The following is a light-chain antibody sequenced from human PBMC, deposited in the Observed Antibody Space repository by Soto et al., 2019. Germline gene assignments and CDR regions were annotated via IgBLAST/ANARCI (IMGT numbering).Light chain of an antibody. CDR3: QSYDSSLGGYV. Sequence: QSVLTQSPSVSGAPGQRVTISCTGSSSNIGAGYDVHWYQQLPGTAPKLLIFANINRPSGVPDRFSGSKSGTSASLAITGLRAEDEADYSCQSYDSSLGGYVFGPGTKVPVL. CDR2: ANI. V-gene: IGLV1-40*01. J-gene: IGLJ1*01. CDR1: SSNIGAGYD.